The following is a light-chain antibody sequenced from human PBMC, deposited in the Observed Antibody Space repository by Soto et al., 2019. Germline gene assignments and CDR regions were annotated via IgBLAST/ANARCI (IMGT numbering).Light chain of an antibody. CDR3: CSYSRDSIPV. CDR2: EGS. CDR1: SSDVGTYNL. V-gene: IGLV2-14*02. Sequence: QSALTQPASVSGSPGQSITISCTGTSSDVGTYNLVSWYQQHPGKAPKLMIYEGSKRPSGVSNRFSGSKSGNTASLTISGLQAEDEADYYCCSYSRDSIPVFGTGTKVTVL. J-gene: IGLJ1*01.